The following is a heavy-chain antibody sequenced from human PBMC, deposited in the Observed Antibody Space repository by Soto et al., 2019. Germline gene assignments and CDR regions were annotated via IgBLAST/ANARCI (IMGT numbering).Heavy chain of an antibody. Sequence: EVQLLESGGGLVQPGGSLRLSCAASGFTFSNYAMNWVRQAPGKGLEWVSTITGSGSATAYTDSVRGRFTISRDNSKNTLSLQMNSLRAEDTAVYYCVNAPRGSCSGATCFCLDYWGQGTLVTVSS. J-gene: IGHJ4*02. CDR2: ITGSGSAT. D-gene: IGHD2-15*01. CDR1: GFTFSNYA. CDR3: VNAPRGSCSGATCFCLDY. V-gene: IGHV3-23*01.